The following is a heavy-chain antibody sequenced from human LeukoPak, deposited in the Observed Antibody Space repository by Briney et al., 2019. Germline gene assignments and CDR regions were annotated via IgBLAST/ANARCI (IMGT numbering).Heavy chain of an antibody. CDR3: ARPGYDSSGYYDPTFDY. J-gene: IGHJ4*02. CDR1: GFTFSSYA. D-gene: IGHD3-22*01. CDR2: ISYDGSNK. Sequence: GGSLRLSCVASGFTFSSYAMHWVRQAPGKGLEWVAVISYDGSNKYYADSVKGRFTISRDNSKNTLYLQMNSLRAEDTAVYYCARPGYDSSGYYDPTFDYWGQGTLVTVSS. V-gene: IGHV3-30-3*01.